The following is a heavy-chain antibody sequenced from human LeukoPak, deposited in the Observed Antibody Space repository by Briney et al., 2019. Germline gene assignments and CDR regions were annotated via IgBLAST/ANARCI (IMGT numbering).Heavy chain of an antibody. CDR1: GFTFSSYA. Sequence: GGSLRLPCAASGFTFSSYAMHWVRQAPGKGLEWVAVISYDGSDKYYADSVKGRFTISRDNSRNTLYLQMNSLRTEDTAMYYCARGGSSWDFAFDIWGQGTMVTVSS. V-gene: IGHV3-30*04. CDR2: ISYDGSDK. CDR3: ARGGSSWDFAFDI. J-gene: IGHJ3*02. D-gene: IGHD6-13*01.